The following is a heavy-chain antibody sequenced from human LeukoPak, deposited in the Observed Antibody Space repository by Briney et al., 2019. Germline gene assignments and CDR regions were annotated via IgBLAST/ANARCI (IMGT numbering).Heavy chain of an antibody. D-gene: IGHD3-22*01. CDR1: GFTFSSYG. CDR2: MSYDGGNK. V-gene: IGHV3-30*03. Sequence: PGGSLRLSCAASGFTFSSYGMHWVRQAPGKGLEWVAAMSYDGGNKFYADSVKGRFTISRDISKNTLYLQMNSLRAEDTAVYYRARVGYYDSSGYRGFDPWGQGTLVTVSS. CDR3: ARVGYYDSSGYRGFDP. J-gene: IGHJ5*02.